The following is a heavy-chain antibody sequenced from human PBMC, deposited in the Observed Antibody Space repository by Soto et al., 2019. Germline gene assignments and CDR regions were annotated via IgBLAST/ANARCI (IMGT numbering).Heavy chain of an antibody. D-gene: IGHD6-19*01. Sequence: PGESLKISCKGSGYNFASYWIGWVRQKPGKGLEWMGIIYPGDSDTRYSPSFEGHVTISADKSTSTAYMQWSSLGASDTAIYYCARVPSHGWFQHFDYWRQGTQVTFCS. CDR2: IYPGDSDT. V-gene: IGHV5-51*01. J-gene: IGHJ4*02. CDR1: GYNFASYW. CDR3: ARVPSHGWFQHFDY.